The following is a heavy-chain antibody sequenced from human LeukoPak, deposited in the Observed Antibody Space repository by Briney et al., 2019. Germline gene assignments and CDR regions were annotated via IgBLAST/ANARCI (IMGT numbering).Heavy chain of an antibody. Sequence: SEALSLTCAVYGGSLSGYYWNWIRQPPGKGLEWIGEINHSGSTNYNPSLKSRVTISLDTSKNQFSLRLNSVTAADTAIYYCARDLGYSSSSRYFYYMDVWGKGTTVTVSS. CDR1: GGSLSGYY. CDR2: INHSGST. J-gene: IGHJ6*03. CDR3: ARDLGYSSSSRYFYYMDV. V-gene: IGHV4-34*01. D-gene: IGHD6-6*01.